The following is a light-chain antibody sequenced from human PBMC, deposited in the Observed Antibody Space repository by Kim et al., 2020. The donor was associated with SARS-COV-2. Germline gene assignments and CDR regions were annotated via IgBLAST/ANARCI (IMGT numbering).Light chain of an antibody. CDR2: DAS. CDR3: QQYTGSPIT. J-gene: IGKJ5*01. Sequence: VLTQSPGTLSLSPGERATLSCRASQSVRNGYLAWYQQKPGQAPRLLIYDASSRATGIPDRFSGSGSGTDFTLTIRRLEPEDFAVYYCQQYTGSPITFGQGTRLETK. V-gene: IGKV3-20*01. CDR1: QSVRNGY.